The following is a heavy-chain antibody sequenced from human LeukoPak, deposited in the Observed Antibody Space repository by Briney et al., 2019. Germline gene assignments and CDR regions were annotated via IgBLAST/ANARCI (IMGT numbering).Heavy chain of an antibody. J-gene: IGHJ5*02. CDR1: GYTFTSYG. Sequence: ASVKVSCKASGYTFTSYGISWVRQAPGQGLEWMGWISAYNGNTNYAQKLQGRVTMTTDTSTSTAYMELRSLRSDDTAVYYCAREGPTIQLWYSWLDPWGQGTLVTVSS. CDR2: ISAYNGNT. CDR3: AREGPTIQLWYSWLDP. V-gene: IGHV1-18*01. D-gene: IGHD5-18*01.